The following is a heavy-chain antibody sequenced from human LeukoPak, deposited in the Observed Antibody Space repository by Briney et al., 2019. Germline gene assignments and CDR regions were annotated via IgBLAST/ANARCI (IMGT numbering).Heavy chain of an antibody. Sequence: PSETLSLTCTVSGGSISSSSYYWGWIRQPPGKGLEWIGSIYHSASTYYNPSLKSRVAISVDTSKNQFSLKLSSVTAADTAVYYCASGGYYYDSSGYFSRYYFDYWGQGTLVTVSS. CDR1: GGSISSSSYY. CDR3: ASGGYYYDSSGYFSRYYFDY. D-gene: IGHD3-22*01. CDR2: IYHSAST. J-gene: IGHJ4*02. V-gene: IGHV4-39*01.